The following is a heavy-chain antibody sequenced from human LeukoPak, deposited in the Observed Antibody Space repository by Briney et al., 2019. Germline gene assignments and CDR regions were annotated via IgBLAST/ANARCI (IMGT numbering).Heavy chain of an antibody. D-gene: IGHD3-10*01. V-gene: IGHV3-30*18. J-gene: IGHJ4*02. CDR1: GFTFSSYG. Sequence: GGSLRLSCAAPGFTFSSYGMHWVRQAPGKGLEWVAVISYDGSNKYYTDSVKGRFTISRDNSKNTLYLQMNSLRAEDTAVYYCAKDYGSGSYYFDYWGQGTLVTVSS. CDR2: ISYDGSNK. CDR3: AKDYGSGSYYFDY.